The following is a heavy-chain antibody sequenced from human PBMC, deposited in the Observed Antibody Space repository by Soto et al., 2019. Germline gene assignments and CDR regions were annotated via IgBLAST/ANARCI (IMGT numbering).Heavy chain of an antibody. CDR2: IYPGDSDT. CDR3: ARGSGWYSSYYYGMDV. J-gene: IGHJ6*02. Sequence: LGESLKISCRGSGYSFTSYWIGWVRQMPGKGLEWMGIIYPGDSDTRYSPSFQGQVTISADKSISTAYLQWSSLKASDTAMYYCARGSGWYSSYYYGMDVWGQGTTVTVSS. D-gene: IGHD6-19*01. CDR1: GYSFTSYW. V-gene: IGHV5-51*01.